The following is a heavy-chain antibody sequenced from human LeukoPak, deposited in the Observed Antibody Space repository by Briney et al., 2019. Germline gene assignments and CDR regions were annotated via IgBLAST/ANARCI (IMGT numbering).Heavy chain of an antibody. Sequence: SETLSLTCAVSGGSISSSNWWSWVRPPPGKGLEWIGEIYHSGSTNYNPSLKSRVTISVDKSKNQFSLKLSSVTAADTAVYYCARDRHFVRDIVVVPAAIPTRYFDLWGRGTLVTVSS. CDR3: ARDRHFVRDIVVVPAAIPTRYFDL. D-gene: IGHD2-2*02. CDR2: IYHSGST. CDR1: GGSISSSNW. J-gene: IGHJ2*01. V-gene: IGHV4-4*02.